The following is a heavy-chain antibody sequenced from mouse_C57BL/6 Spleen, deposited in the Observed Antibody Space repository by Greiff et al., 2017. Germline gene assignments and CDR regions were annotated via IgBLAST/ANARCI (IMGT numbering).Heavy chain of an antibody. CDR3: ARSGGKEDAMDY. Sequence: QVQLQQSGAELARPGASVKLSCKASGYTFTSYGISWVKQRTGQGLEWIGEIYPRSGNTYYNEKFKGKATLTADKSSSTAYMEIRSLTSEDSAVYFGARSGGKEDAMDYWGQGTSVTVAS. CDR2: IYPRSGNT. J-gene: IGHJ4*01. D-gene: IGHD1-3*01. V-gene: IGHV1-81*01. CDR1: GYTFTSYG.